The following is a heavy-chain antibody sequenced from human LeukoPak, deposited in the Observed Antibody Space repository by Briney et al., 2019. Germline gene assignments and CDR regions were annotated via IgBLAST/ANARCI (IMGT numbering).Heavy chain of an antibody. CDR2: INPNSGGT. V-gene: IGHV1-2*02. J-gene: IGHJ4*02. Sequence: ASVKVSCKASGYTFTGYYMHWVRQAPGQGLEWMGWINPNSGGTNYAQKLQGRVTMTTDTSTSTAYMELRSLRSDDTAVYYCARTEDYYDILTGLDYWGQGTLVTVSS. D-gene: IGHD3-9*01. CDR3: ARTEDYYDILTGLDY. CDR1: GYTFTGYY.